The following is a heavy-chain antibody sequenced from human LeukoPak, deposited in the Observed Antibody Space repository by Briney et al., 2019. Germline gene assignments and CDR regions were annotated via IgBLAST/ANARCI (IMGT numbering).Heavy chain of an antibody. CDR1: GGTFSSYA. D-gene: IGHD3-10*01. V-gene: IGHV1-69*04. Sequence: ASVKVSCKASGGTFSSYAISWVRQAPGQGLEWMGRIIPILGIANYAQKFQGRVTITADKSTSTAYVELSSLGPEDTAVYYCATPRDLFNFDYWGQGTLVTVSS. J-gene: IGHJ4*02. CDR2: IIPILGIA. CDR3: ATPRDLFNFDY.